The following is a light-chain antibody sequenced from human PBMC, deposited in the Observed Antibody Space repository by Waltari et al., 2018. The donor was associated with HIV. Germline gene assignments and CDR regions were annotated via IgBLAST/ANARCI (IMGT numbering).Light chain of an antibody. Sequence: QSALTQPPSASGSPGQSVTISCTGTSSDVGGYNFVSWYQQHPGKAPKLMIFEVTKRPSGVPARFSGSKTGNTASLTVSGLQADDDGDYYCSSYAGGNNLVFGGGTKLTVL. CDR3: SSYAGGNNLV. V-gene: IGLV2-8*01. CDR2: EVT. J-gene: IGLJ2*01. CDR1: SSDVGGYNF.